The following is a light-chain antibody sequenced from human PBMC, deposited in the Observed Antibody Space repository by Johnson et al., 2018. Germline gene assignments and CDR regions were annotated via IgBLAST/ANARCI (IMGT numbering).Light chain of an antibody. CDR1: SSNIGNNY. CDR3: GAWDSSLSAGNV. CDR2: ENN. J-gene: IGLJ1*01. V-gene: IGLV1-51*02. Sequence: QSVLTQPPSVSAAPGQKVTISCSGSSSNIGNNYVSWYQQLPGTAPKLLIYENNKRPSWIPDRFSGSKSGTSATLGITRLQTGDEADYYCGAWDSSLSAGNVFGTGTKVTVL.